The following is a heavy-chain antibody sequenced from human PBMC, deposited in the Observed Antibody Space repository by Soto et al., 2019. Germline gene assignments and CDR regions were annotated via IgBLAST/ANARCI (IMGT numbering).Heavy chain of an antibody. V-gene: IGHV3-23*01. CDR1: GFTFSSYA. J-gene: IGHJ4*02. CDR2: ISGSGGST. D-gene: IGHD4-17*01. CDR3: AKGTNYGGNPGMRGYFDY. Sequence: GGSLRLSCAASGFTFSSYAMSWVRQAPGKGLEWVSAISGSGGSTYYADSVKGRFTISRDNSKNTLYLQMNSLRAEDTAVFYCAKGTNYGGNPGMRGYFDYWGQGTLVTVSS.